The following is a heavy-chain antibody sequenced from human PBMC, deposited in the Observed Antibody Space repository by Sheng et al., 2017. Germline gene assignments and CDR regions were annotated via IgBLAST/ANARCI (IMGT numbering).Heavy chain of an antibody. CDR3: ARNNAEMATTTIDY. V-gene: IGHV4-34*01. CDR2: INHSGST. J-gene: IGHJ4*02. Sequence: QVQLQQWGAGLLKPSETLSLTCAVYGGSFSGYYWSWIRQPPGKGLEWIGEINHSGSTNYNPSLKSRVTISVDTSKNQFSLKLSSVTAADTAVYYCARNNAEMATTTIDYWGQGTLVTVSS. D-gene: IGHD5-12*01. CDR1: GGSFSGYY.